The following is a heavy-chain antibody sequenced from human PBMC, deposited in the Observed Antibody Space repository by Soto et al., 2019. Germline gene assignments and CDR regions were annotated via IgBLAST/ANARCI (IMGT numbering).Heavy chain of an antibody. CDR1: GGTFSSFA. D-gene: IGHD2-2*01. CDR3: AISHGSSTSLEIYYYDCYGMDV. CDR2: TIPTSGTA. V-gene: IGHV1-69*01. Sequence: QVQLVQSGAEVKKPGSSVKVSCKASGGTFSSFAISWVRQAPGQGLEWMGGTIPTSGTANYAQKFQARATITADESTTTADMELSSLRSEATAVYYCAISHGSSTSLEIYYYDCYGMDVWGQGTTVTVSS. J-gene: IGHJ6*02.